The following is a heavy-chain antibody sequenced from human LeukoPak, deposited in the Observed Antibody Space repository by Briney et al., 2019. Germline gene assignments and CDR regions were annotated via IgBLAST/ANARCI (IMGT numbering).Heavy chain of an antibody. CDR2: IKSKSDGGTI. Sequence: GGSLRLSCAGSGFIFTDVWMSWVRQAPGKGLEWVGRIKSKSDGGTIDYAAAVKGRVTMSRDDSRKTLSLELNNVKTEDTGVYYCTTDLDYWGQGTLVTVSS. V-gene: IGHV3-15*01. CDR3: TTDLDY. CDR1: GFIFTDVW. J-gene: IGHJ4*02.